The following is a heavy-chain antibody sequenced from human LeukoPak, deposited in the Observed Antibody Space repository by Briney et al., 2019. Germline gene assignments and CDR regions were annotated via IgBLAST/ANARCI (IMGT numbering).Heavy chain of an antibody. V-gene: IGHV3-48*03. CDR2: ISSSGSTI. Sequence: GGSLRLSCAASTFTFSSYEMNWVRQAPGKGLEWVSYISSSGSTIYYADSVKGRFTISRDNAKNSLYLQMNSLRAEDTAVYYCARVVYDFWSGYDYWGQGTLVTVSS. CDR3: ARVVYDFWSGYDY. J-gene: IGHJ4*02. CDR1: TFTFSSYE. D-gene: IGHD3-3*01.